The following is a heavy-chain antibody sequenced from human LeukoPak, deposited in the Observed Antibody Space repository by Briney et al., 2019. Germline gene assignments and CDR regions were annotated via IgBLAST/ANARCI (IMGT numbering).Heavy chain of an antibody. CDR2: INHSGST. J-gene: IGHJ4*02. Sequence: SETLSLTCAVYGGSFSGYYWSWIRQPPGKGLEWIGEINHSGSTNYNPSLKSRVTISVDTSKNQFSLKLSSVTAADTAVYYCARGQAEGGYYDSSGYYANDYWGQGTLVTVSS. D-gene: IGHD3-22*01. CDR1: GGSFSGYY. CDR3: ARGQAEGGYYDSSGYYANDY. V-gene: IGHV4-34*01.